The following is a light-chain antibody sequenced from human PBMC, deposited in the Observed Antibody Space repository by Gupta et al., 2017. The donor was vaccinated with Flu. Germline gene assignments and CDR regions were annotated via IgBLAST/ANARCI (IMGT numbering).Light chain of an antibody. CDR2: LVS. V-gene: IGKV2-30*01. CDR3: MQGAHWPWA. Sequence: DVVMTQSPLSLTVTLAQAASISCRSSQGLVYSDGNTYLHWFQQRPGQSPRRLIHLVSHRDSGVPDRFSGSGSGTDFTLKISRVEAEDVGVYFCMQGAHWPWAFGQGTKVEIK. CDR1: QGLVYSDGNTY. J-gene: IGKJ1*01.